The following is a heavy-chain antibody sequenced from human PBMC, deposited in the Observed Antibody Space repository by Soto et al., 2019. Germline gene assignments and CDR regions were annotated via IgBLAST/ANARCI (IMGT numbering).Heavy chain of an antibody. CDR2: IKSKTNGGTT. D-gene: IGHD6-13*01. CDR1: GFTFSNTW. CDR3: TTTSSWSVV. Sequence: EVQLVESGGGLVKPGESLRLSCAASGFTFSNTWMTWVRQAPGKGLEWVGRIKSKTNGGTTDYAAPVKGRYTISRDDSQNTMYLPMNSLKTEDTAVYYCTTTSSWSVVWGQGTLVTVSS. V-gene: IGHV3-15*01. J-gene: IGHJ4*02.